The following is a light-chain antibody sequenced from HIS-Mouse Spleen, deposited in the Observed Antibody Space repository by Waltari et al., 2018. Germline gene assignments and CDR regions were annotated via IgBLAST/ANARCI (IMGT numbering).Light chain of an antibody. CDR1: SSTIGSNY. CDR3: AAWDDSLSGV. J-gene: IGLJ2*01. V-gene: IGLV1-47*01. Sequence: QSVLTQPTSASGTPGQRVTISCSGSSSTIGSNYVYWYQQLPGTAPKLLIYRNKQRPSGVPDRFSGSKSGTSASLAISGLRSEDEADYYCAAWDDSLSGVFGGGTKLTVL. CDR2: RNK.